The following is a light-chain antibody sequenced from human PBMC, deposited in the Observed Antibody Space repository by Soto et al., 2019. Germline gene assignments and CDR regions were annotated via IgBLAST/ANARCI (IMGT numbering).Light chain of an antibody. CDR3: AAWDDSLSGGV. Sequence: QAVVTQPPSASGTPGQRVTMSCFGSSSNIGANSVNWYQQLPGTAPKVLIYSTNQRPSGVPDRFSGSKSGTSASLAISGLRSEDEADYFCAAWDDSLSGGVFGGGTKVTVL. J-gene: IGLJ2*01. CDR2: STN. CDR1: SSNIGANS. V-gene: IGLV1-47*02.